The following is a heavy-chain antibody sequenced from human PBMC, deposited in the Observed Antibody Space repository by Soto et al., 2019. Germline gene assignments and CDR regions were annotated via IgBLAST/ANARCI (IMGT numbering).Heavy chain of an antibody. CDR1: GGSISSYY. D-gene: IGHD4-17*01. CDR2: IYYSGST. J-gene: IGHJ6*03. Sequence: SETLSLTCTVSGGSISSYYWSWIRQPPGKGLEWIGYIYYSGSTNYNPSLKSRVTISVDTSKNQFSLKLSSVTAADTAVYYCARVYAEDYGDYDGSANGYYMDVWGKGTTVTVSS. CDR3: ARVYAEDYGDYDGSANGYYMDV. V-gene: IGHV4-59*01.